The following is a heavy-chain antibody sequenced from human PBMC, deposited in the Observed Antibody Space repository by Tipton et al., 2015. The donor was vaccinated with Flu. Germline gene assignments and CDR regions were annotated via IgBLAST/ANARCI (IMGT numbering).Heavy chain of an antibody. Sequence: TLSLTCAVYGGSFSGYYWSWIRQPPGKGLEWIWEINHSGSTNYNPSLKSRVTISVDTSKNQFSLKLSSVTAADTAVYYCARRPVVVAASNWFDPWGQGTLVTVSS. CDR2: INHSGST. CDR3: ARRPVVVAASNWFDP. V-gene: IGHV4-34*01. D-gene: IGHD2-15*01. J-gene: IGHJ5*02. CDR1: GGSFSGYY.